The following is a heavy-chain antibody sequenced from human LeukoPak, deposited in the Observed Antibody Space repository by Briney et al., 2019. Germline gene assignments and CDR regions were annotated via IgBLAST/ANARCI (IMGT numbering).Heavy chain of an antibody. Sequence: GGSLRLSCAASGFTFRDYTTNWVRQSPGKGLEWVSAINKGGTFIKYADSVKGRFTISRDNGKSTLYLQMNSLRAEDTAVYYCARGSTYYDSSGQVPFDYWGQGTLVTVSS. V-gene: IGHV3-21*01. CDR2: INKGGTFI. CDR3: ARGSTYYDSSGQVPFDY. J-gene: IGHJ4*02. D-gene: IGHD3-22*01. CDR1: GFTFRDYT.